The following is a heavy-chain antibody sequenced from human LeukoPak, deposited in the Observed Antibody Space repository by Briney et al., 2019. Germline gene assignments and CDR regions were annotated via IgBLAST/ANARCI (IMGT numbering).Heavy chain of an antibody. J-gene: IGHJ4*02. V-gene: IGHV3-7*01. CDR3: ARHLSGITGYTYGRGIDY. CDR1: GFTFSSYW. Sequence: GGSLRLSCAASGFTFSSYWMSWVRQAPGKGLEWVANIKKDGSDKYYVDSVKGRFTISRDNAKTSLYLQMNSLRAEDTAVYYCARHLSGITGYTYGRGIDYWGQGTLVTVSS. D-gene: IGHD5-18*01. CDR2: IKKDGSDK.